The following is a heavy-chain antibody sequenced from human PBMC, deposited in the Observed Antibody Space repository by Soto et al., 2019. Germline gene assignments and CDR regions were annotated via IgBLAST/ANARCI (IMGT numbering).Heavy chain of an antibody. CDR1: GFTFSSYA. V-gene: IGHV3-30*09. D-gene: IGHD6-13*01. CDR3: ARDRRSYTSSWYYFDY. J-gene: IGHJ4*02. Sequence: QIQLVESGGGVVQPGRSLRLSCAASGFTFSSYAFHWVRQAPGKGLEWVTVISYDGNNKYYADSVKGRFAISRDNSKSTPYLQMHSLRAEDTAVYFCARDRRSYTSSWYYFDYGGQGTLVTVSS. CDR2: ISYDGNNK.